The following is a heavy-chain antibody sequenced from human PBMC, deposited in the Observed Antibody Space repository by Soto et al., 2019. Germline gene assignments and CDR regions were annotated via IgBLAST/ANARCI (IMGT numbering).Heavy chain of an antibody. V-gene: IGHV1-8*01. CDR3: ARETDTAMVDY. CDR2: LNPRNGQT. Sequence: QVQLVQSGAEVKKPGASVKVSCQTSGFNFSTYYFNWVRQAAGQGPEWMGWLNPRNGQTGYVQKFRGRVTMTRDTSIATGYLELSRLTSEDTVIYCWARETDTAMVDYWGQGTRVTVSS. D-gene: IGHD5-18*01. CDR1: GFNFSTYY. J-gene: IGHJ4*02.